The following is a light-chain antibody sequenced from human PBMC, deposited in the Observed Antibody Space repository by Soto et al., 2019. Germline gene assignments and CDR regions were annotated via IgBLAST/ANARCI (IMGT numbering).Light chain of an antibody. CDR3: CSYAGSSTVV. Sequence: QSVLTQPASVSGSPGQSITISCTGTSSDVGSYNLVSWYQQHPGKAPKLMIYEGSKRPSGVSNRFPGSKSGNTASLTISGLQAEDEADYYCCSYAGSSTVVFGGGTKLTVL. CDR1: SSDVGSYNL. CDR2: EGS. V-gene: IGLV2-23*01. J-gene: IGLJ2*01.